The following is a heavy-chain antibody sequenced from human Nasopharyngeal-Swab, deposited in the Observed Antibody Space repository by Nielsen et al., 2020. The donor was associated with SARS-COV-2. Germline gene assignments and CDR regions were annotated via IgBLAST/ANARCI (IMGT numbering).Heavy chain of an antibody. V-gene: IGHV3-7*01. CDR1: GFTFSSYW. Sequence: GGSLRLSCAASGFTFSSYWMSWVRQAPGKGLEWVANIKQDGSEKYYVDSVKGRFTISRDNAKNSLYLQMNSLRAEDTAVYFFSSFLFFPMAFDIWGQGTMVTVSS. CDR2: IKQDGSEK. J-gene: IGHJ3*02. D-gene: IGHD2/OR15-2a*01. CDR3: SSFLFFPMAFDI.